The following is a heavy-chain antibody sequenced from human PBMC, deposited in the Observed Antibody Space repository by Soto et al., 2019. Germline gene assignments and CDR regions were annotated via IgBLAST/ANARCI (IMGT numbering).Heavy chain of an antibody. V-gene: IGHV4-4*02. CDR1: GDSMTRSFW. CDR2: VFHTGNT. J-gene: IGHJ4*02. CDR3: ARKAWVRFDY. Sequence: LSLTCTVSGDSMTRSFWLTWVRQPPGKGLEWIVEVFHTGNTNYNPSLKSRVTMSVDKSTNEFSLKVTSVTAADTAIYYCARKAWVRFDYWGQGALVTVSS. D-gene: IGHD7-27*01.